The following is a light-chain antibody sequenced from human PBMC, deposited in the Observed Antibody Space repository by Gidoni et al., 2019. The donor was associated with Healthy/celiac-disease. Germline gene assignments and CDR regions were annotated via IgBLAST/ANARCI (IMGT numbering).Light chain of an antibody. CDR2: GAS. CDR3: HQYNDWPSWT. V-gene: IGKV3-15*01. J-gene: IGKJ1*01. CDR1: QGVSSN. Sequence: EIVMTQSPATLSVSTGERATPSCRASQGVSSNLAWYQQKPGQAPRLLIYGASTRATGIPARFSGGGSGTEFTLTISSLQSEDFAVYYCHQYNDWPSWTFGQGTKVEIK.